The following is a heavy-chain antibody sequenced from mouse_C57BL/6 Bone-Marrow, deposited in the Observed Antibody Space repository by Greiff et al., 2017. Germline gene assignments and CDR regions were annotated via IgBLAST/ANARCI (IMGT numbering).Heavy chain of an antibody. V-gene: IGHV14-4*01. CDR2: IDPENGDT. Sequence: EVQLQQSGAELVRPGASVKLSCTASGFNIKDDYMHWVKQRPEQGLEWIGWIDPENGDTEYASKFQGKATITADTSSNTADLQLSSLTSEDTAVYYCTEGYYRDYWGQGTTLTVSS. D-gene: IGHD2-3*01. J-gene: IGHJ2*01. CDR3: TEGYYRDY. CDR1: GFNIKDDY.